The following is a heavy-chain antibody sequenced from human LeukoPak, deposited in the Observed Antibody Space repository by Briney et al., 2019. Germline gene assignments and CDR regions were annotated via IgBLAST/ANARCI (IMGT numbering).Heavy chain of an antibody. CDR3: ARVGRTSTSCPRKNAFDI. D-gene: IGHD2-2*01. CDR2: AYYSGST. J-gene: IGHJ3*02. CDR1: GGSVTNYY. V-gene: IGHV4-59*02. Sequence: SETLSLTCTVSGGSVTNYYWSWIRQPPGKGLEWIGYAYYSGSTNYNPSLKSRVIISVDTAKNQFSLNLTSATAGDTARYYCARVGRTSTSCPRKNAFDIWGQGTMVSVSS.